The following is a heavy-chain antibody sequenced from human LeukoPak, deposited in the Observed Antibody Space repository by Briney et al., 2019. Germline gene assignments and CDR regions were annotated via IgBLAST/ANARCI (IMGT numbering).Heavy chain of an antibody. V-gene: IGHV3-7*01. D-gene: IGHD2-2*01. CDR2: IKQDGSEK. CDR3: ARGEYQLPQQ. CDR1: GLTFSSYW. Sequence: GGSLRLTCAASGLTFSSYWMSWVRQAPGKGLEWGANIKQDGSEKYYVDSVKGRVTISIDNAKNSLYLQMNSLRAEDTAVYYCARGEYQLPQQWGQGTLVTVSS. J-gene: IGHJ1*01.